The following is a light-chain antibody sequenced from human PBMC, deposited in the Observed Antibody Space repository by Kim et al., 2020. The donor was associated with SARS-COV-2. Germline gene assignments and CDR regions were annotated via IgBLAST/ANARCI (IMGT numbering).Light chain of an antibody. CDR3: QTWGTGIRV. V-gene: IGLV4-69*01. Sequence: AVKLTCTPSSGHSTYAIAWHQQQPEKGPRYLMKLYSDGSHNKGDGIPDRFSGSSSGAERYLTISSLQSEDEADYYCQTWGTGIRVFGGGTQLTVL. CDR1: SGHSTYA. CDR2: LYSDGSH. J-gene: IGLJ2*01.